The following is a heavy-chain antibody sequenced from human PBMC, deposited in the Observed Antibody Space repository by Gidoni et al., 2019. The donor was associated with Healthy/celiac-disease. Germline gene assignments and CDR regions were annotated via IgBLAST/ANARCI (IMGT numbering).Heavy chain of an antibody. D-gene: IGHD1-1*01. Sequence: QMQLVQSGPEVKKPGTSVKVSCKASGFTFTSSAVQWVRQARGQRLEWIGWIVVGSGNTNYAQKFQERVTITRDMSTSTAYMELSSLGSEDTAVYYCAAGIQEQLEFDPWGQGTLVTVSS. J-gene: IGHJ5*02. CDR3: AAGIQEQLEFDP. V-gene: IGHV1-58*01. CDR1: GFTFTSSA. CDR2: IVVGSGNT.